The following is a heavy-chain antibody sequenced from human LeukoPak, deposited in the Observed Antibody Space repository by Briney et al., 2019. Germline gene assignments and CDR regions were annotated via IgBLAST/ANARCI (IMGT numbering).Heavy chain of an antibody. CDR2: CGSYGRL. D-gene: IGHD2-21*01. V-gene: IGHV3-23*01. Sequence: CGSYGRLFYAASVRGRFTISRDNSKNTLSLQMNSLRADDTAVYFCAKESPYSSNRLYYFDYWGQGTLVTVSS. J-gene: IGHJ4*02. CDR3: AKESPYSSNRLYYFDY.